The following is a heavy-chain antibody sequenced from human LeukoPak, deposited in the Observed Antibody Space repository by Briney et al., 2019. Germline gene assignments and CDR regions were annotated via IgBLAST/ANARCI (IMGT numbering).Heavy chain of an antibody. D-gene: IGHD3-22*01. CDR3: ARVGDPYYYDSSGLMDV. V-gene: IGHV3-48*02. J-gene: IGHJ6*02. CDR2: ISSSSTI. CDR1: GFTFSSYS. Sequence: GGSLRLSCAASGFTFSSYSMNWVRQAPGKGLEWVSYISSSSTIYYADSVKGRFTISRDNAKNSLYLQMNSLRDEDTAVYYCARVGDPYYYDSSGLMDVWGQGTTVTVSS.